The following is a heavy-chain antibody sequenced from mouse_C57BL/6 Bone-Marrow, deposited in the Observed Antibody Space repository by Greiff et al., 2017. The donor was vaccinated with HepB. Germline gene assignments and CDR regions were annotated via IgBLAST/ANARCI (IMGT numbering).Heavy chain of an antibody. V-gene: IGHV5-6*02. CDR3: ARQWKGSSSYAMDY. J-gene: IGHJ4*01. CDR2: ISSGGSYT. CDR1: GFTFSSYG. D-gene: IGHD1-1*01. Sequence: DVMLVESGGDLVKPGGSLKLSCAASGFTFSSYGMSWVRQTPDKRLEWVATISSGGSYTYYPDSVKGRFTISRDNAKNTLYLQMSSLKSEDTAMYYCARQWKGSSSYAMDYWGQGTSVTVSS.